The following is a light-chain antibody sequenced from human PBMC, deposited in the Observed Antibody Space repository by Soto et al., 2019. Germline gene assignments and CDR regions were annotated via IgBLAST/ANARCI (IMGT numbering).Light chain of an antibody. CDR3: QQYNAYAIT. J-gene: IGKJ2*01. V-gene: IGKV1-5*03. Sequence: DIQMTQSPSILSASVGDRVTITCRASQSSNSWLAWYQQKPGKAPKLLIYEASSLESGIPSRFSASGSGTEFTLTISSLQPDDFATYYCQQYNAYAITFGQGTNLEIK. CDR1: QSSNSW. CDR2: EAS.